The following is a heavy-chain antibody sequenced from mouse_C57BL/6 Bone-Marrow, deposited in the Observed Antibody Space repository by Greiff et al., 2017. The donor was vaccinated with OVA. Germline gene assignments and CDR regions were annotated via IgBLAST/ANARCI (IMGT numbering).Heavy chain of an antibody. CDR3: AGEGTYSNCPYYYAMDY. V-gene: IGHV1-50*01. Sequence: QVQLQQPGAELVKPGASLKLSCKASGYTFTSYWMQWVKQRPGQGLEWIGEIDPSDSYTNYNQKFKGKDTLTVDTSSSTTYMQLSNLTSEDTAVYYCAGEGTYSNCPYYYAMDYWGQGTAVTVSS. CDR1: GYTFTSYW. CDR2: IDPSDSYT. J-gene: IGHJ4*01. D-gene: IGHD2-5*01.